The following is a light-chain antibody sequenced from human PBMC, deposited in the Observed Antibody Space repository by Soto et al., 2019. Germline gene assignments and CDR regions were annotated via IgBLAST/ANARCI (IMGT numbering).Light chain of an antibody. Sequence: EIAVTQSPASLSLSPGESVTLSYRTSQTISGNYLSWYQRRPGQAPRLLIFGASIRATDIPARFSGSGSGRDFTLAITSLEPEDFAVYYCHQNYDLPWTFGQGTKLEMK. J-gene: IGKJ2*02. CDR2: GAS. CDR1: QTISGNY. CDR3: HQNYDLPWT. V-gene: IGKV3D-7*01.